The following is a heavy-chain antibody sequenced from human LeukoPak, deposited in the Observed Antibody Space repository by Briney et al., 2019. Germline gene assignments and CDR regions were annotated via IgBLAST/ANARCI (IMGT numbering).Heavy chain of an antibody. CDR1: GFTVSSNY. V-gene: IGHV3-66*01. J-gene: IGHJ6*02. Sequence: GGSLRLSCAASGFTVSSNYMSWVRQAPGKGLEWVSVIYSGGSTYYADSVKGRFTISRDNSKNTLYLQMNSLRAEDTAAYYCASAQYYYYYGMDVWGQGTTVTVSS. CDR3: ASAQYYYYYGMDV. CDR2: IYSGGST.